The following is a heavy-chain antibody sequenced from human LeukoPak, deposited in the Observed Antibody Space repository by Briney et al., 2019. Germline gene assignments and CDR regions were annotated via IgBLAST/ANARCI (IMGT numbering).Heavy chain of an antibody. J-gene: IGHJ4*02. Sequence: GGSLRLSCAASGFTFSSYEMNWVRQAPGKGLEWVSYTSSSGSTIYYADSVKGQFTISRDNAKNSLNLQMNSLRAEDTAVYYCHVVVVDYFDYWGQGTLVTVSS. CDR2: TSSSGSTI. V-gene: IGHV3-48*03. D-gene: IGHD2-15*01. CDR1: GFTFSSYE. CDR3: HVVVVDYFDY.